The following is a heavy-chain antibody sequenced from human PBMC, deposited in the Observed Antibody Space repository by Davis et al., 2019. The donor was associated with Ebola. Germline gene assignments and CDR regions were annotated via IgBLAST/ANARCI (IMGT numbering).Heavy chain of an antibody. CDR1: GGSISSGNYY. D-gene: IGHD1-7*01. CDR3: ARGTTRGGNWYFSL. Sequence: SETLSLTCTVSGGSISSGNYYWSWVRQSAGKGLEWIARISSSGKTYHNPSLQSRVTMSLETSKNQFSLNVNSVTAADTAVYYCARGTTRGGNWYFSLWGRGALVSVSS. V-gene: IGHV4-61*02. CDR2: ISSSGKT. J-gene: IGHJ2*01.